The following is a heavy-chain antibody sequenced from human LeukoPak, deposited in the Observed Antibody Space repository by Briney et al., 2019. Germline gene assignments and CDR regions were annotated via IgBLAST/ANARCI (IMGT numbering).Heavy chain of an antibody. D-gene: IGHD3-10*01. V-gene: IGHV1-69*05. J-gene: IGHJ4*02. Sequence: ASVKVSCKASGYTFTSYAISWVRQAPGQGLEWMGGIIPIFGTANYAQKFQGRVTITTDESTSTAYMELSSLRSEDTAVYYCARDFSGSGSDFDYWGQGTLVTVSS. CDR1: GYTFTSYA. CDR2: IIPIFGTA. CDR3: ARDFSGSGSDFDY.